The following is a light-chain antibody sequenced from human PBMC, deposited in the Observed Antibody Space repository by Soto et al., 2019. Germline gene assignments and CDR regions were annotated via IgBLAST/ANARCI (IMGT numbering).Light chain of an antibody. CDR2: GAS. J-gene: IGKJ5*01. CDR3: QQYNNWPPSIT. Sequence: EIVMTQSPANLSVSPGERATLSCRASQSVSSNLAWYQQKPGQAPRLLIYGASTRATGIPARFSGSGSGTEFTLTISSLQSEDFAVYYCQQYNNWPPSITFGQGTRLESK. CDR1: QSVSSN. V-gene: IGKV3-15*01.